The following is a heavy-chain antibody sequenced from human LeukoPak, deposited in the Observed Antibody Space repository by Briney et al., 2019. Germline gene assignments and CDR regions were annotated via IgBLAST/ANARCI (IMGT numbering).Heavy chain of an antibody. V-gene: IGHV4-39*01. CDR2: IYYSGRT. J-gene: IGHJ4*02. D-gene: IGHD2-15*01. CDR3: TRLWSTDCNGGSCPHQPNY. CDR1: GGSISSSAYH. Sequence: SETLSLTCTVSGGSISSSAYHWGWIRQPPGKGLEWIGSIYYSGRTLYNLSLKSRVTISVGTSKNQFSLNLRSVTAADTALYYCTRLWSTDCNGGSCPHQPNYWGQGTLVTVSS.